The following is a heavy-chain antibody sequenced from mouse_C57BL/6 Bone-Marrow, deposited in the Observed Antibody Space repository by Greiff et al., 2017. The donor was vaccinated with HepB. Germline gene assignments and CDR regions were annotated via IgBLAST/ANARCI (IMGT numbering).Heavy chain of an antibody. Sequence: QVQLKESGPELVKPGASVKISCKASGYAFSSSWMNWVKQRPGKGLEWIGRIYPGDGDTNYNGKFKGKATLTADKSSSTAYMQLSSLTSEDSAVYFCARWGDSGYWGQGTTLTVSS. J-gene: IGHJ2*01. D-gene: IGHD3-3*01. CDR3: ARWGDSGY. V-gene: IGHV1-82*01. CDR1: GYAFSSSW. CDR2: IYPGDGDT.